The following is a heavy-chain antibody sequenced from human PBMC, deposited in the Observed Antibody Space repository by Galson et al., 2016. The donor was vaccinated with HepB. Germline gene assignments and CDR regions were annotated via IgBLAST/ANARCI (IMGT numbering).Heavy chain of an antibody. CDR3: ATEYDIWSGPIPNY. CDR2: ISYDGSNK. V-gene: IGHV3-30-3*01. J-gene: IGHJ4*01. D-gene: IGHD3-3*01. Sequence: SLRLSCAASGFIFGNYAMHWVRQAPGKGLEWVTLISYDGSNKQYVDSVKGRFTISRDNSKNTLYLQMNTLRAEDSAVYFCATEYDIWSGPIPNYWGQGTLVTVSS. CDR1: GFIFGNYA.